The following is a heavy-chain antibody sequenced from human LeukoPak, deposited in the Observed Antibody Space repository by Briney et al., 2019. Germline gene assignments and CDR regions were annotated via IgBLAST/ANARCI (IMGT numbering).Heavy chain of an antibody. CDR1: GFSFRSYA. V-gene: IGHV3-30*04. D-gene: IGHD2-2*02. CDR3: GRDLRHQLLYCLDY. J-gene: IGHJ4*02. CDR2: VSSDGSNK. Sequence: PGGSLRLSCAASGFSFRSYAMHWVRQAPGKGLEWVAVVSSDGSNKYYADSVKGRFTISRDNSKNTVYLQMNSLRAEDTAVYYCGRDLRHQLLYCLDYWGQGTVVTVSS.